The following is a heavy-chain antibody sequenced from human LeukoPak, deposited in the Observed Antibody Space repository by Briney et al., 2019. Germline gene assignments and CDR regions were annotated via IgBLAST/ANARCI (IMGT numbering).Heavy chain of an antibody. V-gene: IGHV4-39*07. CDR3: AKGGISYSSGWYLDY. CDR2: IYYSGST. CDR1: GGSISSSSYY. D-gene: IGHD6-19*01. J-gene: IGHJ4*02. Sequence: SETLSLTCTVSGGSISSSSYYWGWIRQPPGKGLEWIGSIYYSGSTYYNPSLKSRVTISVDTSKNQFSLKLNSVTPEDTAVYYCAKGGISYSSGWYLDYWGQGTLVTVSS.